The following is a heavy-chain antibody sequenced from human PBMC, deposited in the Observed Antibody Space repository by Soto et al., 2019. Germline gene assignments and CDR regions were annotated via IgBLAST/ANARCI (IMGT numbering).Heavy chain of an antibody. CDR3: ARVPSP. Sequence: SETLSLTCAVSGGPISSGGYSWSWIRQPPGKGLEWIGYIYHSGSTYYNPSLKSRVTISVDRSKNQFSLKLSSVTAADTAVYYCARVPSPWGQGTLVTVTS. CDR1: GGPISSGGYS. V-gene: IGHV4-30-2*01. CDR2: IYHSGST. J-gene: IGHJ5*02.